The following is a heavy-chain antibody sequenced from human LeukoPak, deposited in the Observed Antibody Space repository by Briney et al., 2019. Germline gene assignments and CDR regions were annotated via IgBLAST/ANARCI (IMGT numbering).Heavy chain of an antibody. CDR3: AREGMVAQNYFDY. CDR1: GGTFSSHA. V-gene: IGHV1-69*05. J-gene: IGHJ4*02. CDR2: IIPIFGTA. Sequence: SVKVSCKASGGTFSSHAISWVRQAPGQGLEWMGRIIPIFGTANYAQKFQGRVTITTDESTSTAYMELSSLRSEDTAVYYCAREGMVAQNYFDYWGQGTLVTVSS. D-gene: IGHD1-26*01.